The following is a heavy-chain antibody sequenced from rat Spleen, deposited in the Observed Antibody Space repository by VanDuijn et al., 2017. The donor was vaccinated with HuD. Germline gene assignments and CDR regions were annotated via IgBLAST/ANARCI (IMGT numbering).Heavy chain of an antibody. CDR3: TRDRVATPLYYVMDA. Sequence: EVQLVESGGGLVQPGRSLKLSCVASGFTFNNYWMTWIRQAPGKGLEWVASITNTGGSTYYPDSVKGRFTISRDNAKSPLYLQMNSLRSEDTATYYCTRDRVATPLYYVMDAWGQGASVTVSS. CDR1: GFTFNNYW. J-gene: IGHJ4*01. D-gene: IGHD1-3*01. V-gene: IGHV5-31*01. CDR2: ITNTGGST.